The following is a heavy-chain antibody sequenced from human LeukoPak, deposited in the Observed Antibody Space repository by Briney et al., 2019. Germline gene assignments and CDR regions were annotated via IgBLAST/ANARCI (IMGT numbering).Heavy chain of an antibody. J-gene: IGHJ4*02. CDR1: GYTFTGYY. CDR2: INPNTGGI. D-gene: IGHD5-18*01. Sequence: ASMKVSCKSSGYTFTGYYMHWVRQAPVQGLEWMGWINPNTGGINYAQKFQGRVTMTRDTSISAAYMELSRLRSDDTAVYYCARDPYSNYFDYWGQGTLVTVSS. V-gene: IGHV1-2*02. CDR3: ARDPYSNYFDY.